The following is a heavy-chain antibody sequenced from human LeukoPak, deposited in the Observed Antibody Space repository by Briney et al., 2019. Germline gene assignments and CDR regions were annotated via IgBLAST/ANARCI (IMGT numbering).Heavy chain of an antibody. CDR1: GGSISSSSYY. Sequence: SETLSLTCTVSGGSISSSSYYWGWIRQPPGKGLEWIGSIYYSGITYYNPSLKRRVTISVDTSKTQFSLKLSSVPAADTAVYYCARQSPTVVTFDYWGQGTLVTVSS. D-gene: IGHD4-23*01. V-gene: IGHV4-39*01. CDR3: ARQSPTVVTFDY. CDR2: IYYSGIT. J-gene: IGHJ4*02.